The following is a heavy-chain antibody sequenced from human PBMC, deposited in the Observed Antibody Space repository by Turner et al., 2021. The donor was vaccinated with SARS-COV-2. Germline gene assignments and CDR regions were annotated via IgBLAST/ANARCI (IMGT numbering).Heavy chain of an antibody. CDR1: GFTFNDYA. J-gene: IGHJ5*02. D-gene: IGHD6-25*01. V-gene: IGHV3-9*01. CDR3: AKDPKQRLRSEGYNWFDP. Sequence: EVQLVESGGGLVQPGWSLRLSCAASGFTFNDYAMHWFRQAPGKGLEWVAGITWNSGAVAYADSVKGLFTISRDNTKNSLYLQMNSLRAEDTAFYYCAKDPKQRLRSEGYNWFDPWGQGTLVTVSS. CDR2: ITWNSGAV.